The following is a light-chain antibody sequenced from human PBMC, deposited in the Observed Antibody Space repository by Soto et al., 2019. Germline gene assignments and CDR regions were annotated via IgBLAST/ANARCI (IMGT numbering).Light chain of an antibody. CDR3: QQYNNWPPWT. CDR2: GAS. V-gene: IGKV3-15*01. Sequence: EIVLTQSPAALSVTPGERATLSCRASQSVSNNLAWYQQKPGQAPSLLIYGASTRATGIPARFSGSGSGTEFTLTISSLQSEDFAVYYCQQYNNWPPWTFGRGTEVAI. J-gene: IGKJ1*01. CDR1: QSVSNN.